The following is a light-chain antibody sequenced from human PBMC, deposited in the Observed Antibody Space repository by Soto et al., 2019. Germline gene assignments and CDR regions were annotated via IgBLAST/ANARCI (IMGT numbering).Light chain of an antibody. CDR1: SSNIGGNS. J-gene: IGLJ1*01. CDR3: RSWDRSLSAYV. Sequence: QSVLTQPPSVSAAPGQKVTISCSGSSSNIGGNSVSWYQQLPGTAPKLLIYDDNKRPSGIPDRFSGSKSGTSATLGITGIQTGEEADYYCRSWDRSLSAYVLGTGTKVTV. V-gene: IGLV1-51*01. CDR2: DDN.